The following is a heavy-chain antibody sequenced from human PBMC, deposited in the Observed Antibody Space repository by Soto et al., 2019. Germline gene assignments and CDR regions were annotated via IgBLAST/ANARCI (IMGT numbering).Heavy chain of an antibody. V-gene: IGHV4-31*03. D-gene: IGHD2-8*01. CDR1: CGSIISGGYY. CDR2: IYYSGST. Sequence: PSETVSLTCTFSCGSIISGGYYWSWIRQHPGKGLEWIGYIYYSGSTYYNPSLKSRVTISVDTSKNQFSLKLSSVTAADTAVYYCARGWYCTNGVCYSPHAFDIWGQGTMVTVSS. CDR3: ARGWYCTNGVCYSPHAFDI. J-gene: IGHJ3*02.